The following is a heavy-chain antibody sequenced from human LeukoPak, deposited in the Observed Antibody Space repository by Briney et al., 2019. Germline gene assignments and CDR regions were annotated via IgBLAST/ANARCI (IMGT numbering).Heavy chain of an antibody. CDR1: GFTVSSNY. D-gene: IGHD6-13*01. J-gene: IGHJ4*02. V-gene: IGHV3-53*01. Sequence: GGSLRLSCAASGFTVSSNYMSWARPAPGKGLEWVSVIYSGGSTYYADSVKGRFTISRDNSKNTLYLQMNSLRAEDTAVYYCARGSRRRYSSSWHPPFGYWGQGTLVTVSS. CDR3: ARGSRRRYSSSWHPPFGY. CDR2: IYSGGST.